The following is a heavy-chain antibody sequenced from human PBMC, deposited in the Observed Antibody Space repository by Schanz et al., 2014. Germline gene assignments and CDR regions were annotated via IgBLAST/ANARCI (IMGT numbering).Heavy chain of an antibody. J-gene: IGHJ4*02. CDR3: ARGEANWGQY. D-gene: IGHD7-27*01. V-gene: IGHV7-4-1*02. CDR2: INTNTGNP. CDR1: GYNFTTYT. Sequence: QVQLVQSGSELTRPGASVKVSCKASGYNFTTYTMNWVRQAPGQDLEWMGWINTNTGNPTYAQGFTGRFVFSLDTSVSTAYLQISFLKADDTAVFFCARGEANWGQYWGQGTLVTVSS.